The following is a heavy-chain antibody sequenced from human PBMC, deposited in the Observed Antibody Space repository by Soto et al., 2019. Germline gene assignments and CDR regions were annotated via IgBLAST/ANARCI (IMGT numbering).Heavy chain of an antibody. CDR1: GFTFSDYY. Sequence: QVQLVESGGGLVKPGGSLRLSCAASGFTFSDYYMSWIRQAPGKGLEWVSYISSSGSTIYYADSVKGRFTISRYNAKNSLYLQMNSLRAEDTAVYYCARDGYDLWSGYTYYYYGMDVWGQGTTVTVSS. J-gene: IGHJ6*02. CDR2: ISSSGSTI. CDR3: ARDGYDLWSGYTYYYYGMDV. D-gene: IGHD3-3*01. V-gene: IGHV3-11*01.